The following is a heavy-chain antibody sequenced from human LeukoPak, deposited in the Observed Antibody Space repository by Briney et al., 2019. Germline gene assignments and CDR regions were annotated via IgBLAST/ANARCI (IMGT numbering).Heavy chain of an antibody. D-gene: IGHD2-2*01. J-gene: IGHJ5*02. CDR1: GDSVSSNSAA. CDR3: ARGRYCSSTSCYNWFDP. V-gene: IGHV6-1*01. Sequence: SQTLSLTCAISGDSVSSNSAAWNWIRQSPSRGLEWLGRTYYRSKWYNDYAVSVKSRITINPDTSKNQFSLQLNSVTPEDTAVYYCARGRYCSSTSCYNWFDPWGQGTLVTVS. CDR2: TYYRSKWYN.